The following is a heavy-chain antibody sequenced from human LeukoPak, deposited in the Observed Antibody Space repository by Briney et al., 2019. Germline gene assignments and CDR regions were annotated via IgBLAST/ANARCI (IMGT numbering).Heavy chain of an antibody. J-gene: IGHJ4*02. Sequence: ASVKVSCKASGYTFTSYYMHWVRQAPGQGLEWMGIINPSGGSTSYAQKFQGRVTMTRDTSTSTVYVELSSLRSEDTAVYYCARDPSDCSGGSCYSKGVFDYWGQGTLVTVSS. CDR1: GYTFTSYY. V-gene: IGHV1-46*01. D-gene: IGHD2-15*01. CDR3: ARDPSDCSGGSCYSKGVFDY. CDR2: INPSGGST.